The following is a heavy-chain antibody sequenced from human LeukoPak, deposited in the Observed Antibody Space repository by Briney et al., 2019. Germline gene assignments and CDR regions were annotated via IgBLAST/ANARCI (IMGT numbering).Heavy chain of an antibody. V-gene: IGHV1-18*01. D-gene: IGHD3-22*01. CDR2: ISTYNGNT. CDR1: NYTFTSYG. J-gene: IGHJ4*02. Sequence: ASVKVSCKASNYTFTSYGISWVRQAPGQGLEWMGWISTYNGNTNYAQKLQGRVTMTTDTSTSTAYMELRSLRSDDTAVYYCVRVSGVILLAYIDYWGQGTLVTVSS. CDR3: VRVSGVILLAYIDY.